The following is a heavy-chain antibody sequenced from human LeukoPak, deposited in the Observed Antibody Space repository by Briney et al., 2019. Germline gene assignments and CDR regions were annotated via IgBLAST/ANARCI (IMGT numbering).Heavy chain of an antibody. Sequence: GGSLRLSCAAAGFTFSSYAMSWVRQAPGKGLEWASHISASGRTTDYADSVKGRSTISRDNSKNTVYLQMNSLRAEDTAVYYCAKLCSGGSCYWNYWGQGTLVTVSS. D-gene: IGHD2-15*01. CDR2: ISASGRTT. CDR3: AKLCSGGSCYWNY. CDR1: GFTFSSYA. V-gene: IGHV3-23*01. J-gene: IGHJ4*02.